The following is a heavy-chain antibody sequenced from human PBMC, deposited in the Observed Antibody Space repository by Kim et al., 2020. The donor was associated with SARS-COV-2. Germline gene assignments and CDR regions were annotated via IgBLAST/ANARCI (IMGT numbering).Heavy chain of an antibody. CDR3: AKLGGSGYEIDY. CDR1: GFTFSSYG. CDR2: ISYDGSNK. D-gene: IGHD5-12*01. Sequence: GGSLRLSCAASGFTFSSYGMHWVRQAPGKGLEWVAVISYDGSNKYYADSVKGRFTISRDNSKNTLYLQMNSLRAEDTAVYYCAKLGGSGYEIDYWGQGTLVTVSS. J-gene: IGHJ4*02. V-gene: IGHV3-30*18.